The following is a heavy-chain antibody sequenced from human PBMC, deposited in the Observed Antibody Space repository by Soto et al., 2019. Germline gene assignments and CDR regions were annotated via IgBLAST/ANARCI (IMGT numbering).Heavy chain of an antibody. J-gene: IGHJ6*02. CDR1: GFTFSSYS. Sequence: EVQLVESGGGLVKPGGSLRLSCAASGFTFSSYSMNWVRQAPGEGLEWVSSISSSSSYIYYADSVKGRFTISRDNAKNSLYLQMNSLRAEDTAVYYCARDRGEAYYYYGMDVWGQGTTVTVSS. V-gene: IGHV3-21*01. CDR2: ISSSSSYI. CDR3: ARDRGEAYYYYGMDV.